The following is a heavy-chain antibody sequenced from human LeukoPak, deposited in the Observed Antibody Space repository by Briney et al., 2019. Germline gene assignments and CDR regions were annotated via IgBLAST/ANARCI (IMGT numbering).Heavy chain of an antibody. Sequence: GASVKVSCKASGGTFSSYAISWVRQAPGQGLEWMGGIIPIFGTANYAQKFQGRVTITADKSTSTAYMELSSLRSEDTAVYYCARGPSRYSSSSPLDYWGQGTLVTVSS. D-gene: IGHD6-6*01. V-gene: IGHV1-69*06. CDR1: GGTFSSYA. CDR3: ARGPSRYSSSSPLDY. CDR2: IIPIFGTA. J-gene: IGHJ4*02.